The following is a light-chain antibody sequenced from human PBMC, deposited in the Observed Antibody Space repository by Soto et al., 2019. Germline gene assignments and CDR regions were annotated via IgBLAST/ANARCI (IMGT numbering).Light chain of an antibody. J-gene: IGKJ1*01. CDR1: QSVTSSY. CDR3: QQYGSSPPWT. Sequence: EIVLTQSPGTLSLSPGERVILSCRASQSVTSSYLAWYQQKPGQAPRLLIYDASSMATGIPDRFSGSGSGTDFTLTISRLEPEDFAVYYCQQYGSSPPWTFGQGTKVDIK. V-gene: IGKV3-20*01. CDR2: DAS.